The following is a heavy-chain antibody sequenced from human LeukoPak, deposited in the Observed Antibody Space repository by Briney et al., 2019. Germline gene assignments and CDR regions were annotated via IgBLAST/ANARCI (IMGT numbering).Heavy chain of an antibody. CDR2: MNPNSGNT. V-gene: IGHV1-8*01. J-gene: IGHJ4*02. CDR1: GYTFTSYD. CDR3: ARALTLYDYVWGSYRYKQSVYYFDY. D-gene: IGHD3-16*02. Sequence: ASVKVSCKASGYTFTSYDINWVRQATGQGLEWMGWMNPNSGNTGYAQKFQGRVTMTRNTSISTAYMELSSLRSEDTAVYYCARALTLYDYVWGSYRYKQSVYYFDYWGQGTLVTVSS.